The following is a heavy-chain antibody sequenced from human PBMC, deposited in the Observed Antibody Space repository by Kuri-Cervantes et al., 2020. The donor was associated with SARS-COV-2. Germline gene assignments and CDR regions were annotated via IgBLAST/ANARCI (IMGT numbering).Heavy chain of an antibody. CDR3: ATGAANSYMDV. CDR1: GFSLTNYA. D-gene: IGHD3-10*01. J-gene: IGHJ6*03. CDR2: IWYDGKNK. V-gene: IGHV3-33*08. Sequence: GESLKISCGASGFSLTNYAIHWVRQAPGKGLEWVSVIWYDGKNKYYAGSVKGRFNISRDTSKNTVSLHMNSLRAEDTAMYYCATGAANSYMDVWGRGTTVTVSS.